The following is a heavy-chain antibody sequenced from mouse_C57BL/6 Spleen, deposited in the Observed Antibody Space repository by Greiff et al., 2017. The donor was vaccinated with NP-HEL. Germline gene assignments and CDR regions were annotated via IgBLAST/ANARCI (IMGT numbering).Heavy chain of an antibody. CDR2: INPNNGGT. D-gene: IGHD1-1*01. CDR3: ARGGYYYGSSPSWFAY. Sequence: VQLQQSGPELVKPGASVKISCKASGYTFTDYYMNWVKQSHGKSLEWIGDINPNNGGTSYNQKFKGKATLTVDKSSSTAYMELRSLTSEDSAVYYCARGGYYYGSSPSWFAYWGQGTLVTVSA. J-gene: IGHJ3*01. V-gene: IGHV1-26*01. CDR1: GYTFTDYY.